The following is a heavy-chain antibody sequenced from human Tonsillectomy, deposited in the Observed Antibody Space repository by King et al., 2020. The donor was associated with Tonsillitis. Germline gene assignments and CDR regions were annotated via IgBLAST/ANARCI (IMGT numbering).Heavy chain of an antibody. CDR1: GFTFSDYW. CDR3: ARVVPAGDYYGMDV. V-gene: IGHV3-74*01. J-gene: IGHJ6*02. Sequence: VQLVESGGGLVQPGGSLRLSCAASGFTFSDYWMHWVRQAPGKGLVWVSVTNSDGSSSSWADSVKGRFTISRDNAKNTPYLQMKSLRAEDTAVYYCARVVPAGDYYGMDVWGQGTTVTVSS. CDR2: TNSDGSSS. D-gene: IGHD2-2*01.